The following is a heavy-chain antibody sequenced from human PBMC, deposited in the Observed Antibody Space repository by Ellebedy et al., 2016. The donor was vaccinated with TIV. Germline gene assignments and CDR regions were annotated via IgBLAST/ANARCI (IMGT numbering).Heavy chain of an antibody. CDR1: GFTLRHSA. CDR3: TKDAARKPLAVEYYFEA. D-gene: IGHD3-10*01. Sequence: GGSLRLPCAASGFTLRHSAMHWVRQGPGKGLEWVAVISYNGYNAYYADSVKGRFTVPGDNSNNTLYLQRNSLRPEDTALYYCTKDAARKPLAVEYYFEAWGQGALVSVSS. CDR2: ISYNGYNA. J-gene: IGHJ5*02. V-gene: IGHV3-30-3*02.